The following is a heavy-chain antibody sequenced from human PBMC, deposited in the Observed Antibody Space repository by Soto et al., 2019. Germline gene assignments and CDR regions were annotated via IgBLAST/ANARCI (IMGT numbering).Heavy chain of an antibody. V-gene: IGHV3-23*01. J-gene: IGHJ4*02. CDR2: IDGSGAGT. Sequence: EVQLLESGGGLVQPGGSLRLSCVASGFTFSSYAMNWVRQAPGRGLECVSSIDGSGAGTYYSDSVRGRFTISRDNSKNTLDLQMDSLRAEDTAVYYCAKGDILTGSRQGWDYWGQGTLVTVSS. CDR1: GFTFSSYA. CDR3: AKGDILTGSRQGWDY. D-gene: IGHD3-9*01.